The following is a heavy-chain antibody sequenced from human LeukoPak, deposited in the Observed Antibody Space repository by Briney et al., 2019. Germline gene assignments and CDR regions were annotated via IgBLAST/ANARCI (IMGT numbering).Heavy chain of an antibody. Sequence: PSETLTLTCTVSGCSISSYKWSWVRQPPGKGLEWIGRICSSGSTNYNPSFMSRVIISFETYKNQFSLMLSTVLAADKAVFYCAGGIVVDTAPDYWGQGGLVIVSS. V-gene: IGHV4-4*07. CDR3: AGGIVVDTAPDY. CDR1: GCSISSYK. D-gene: IGHD1-26*01. CDR2: ICSSGST. J-gene: IGHJ4*02.